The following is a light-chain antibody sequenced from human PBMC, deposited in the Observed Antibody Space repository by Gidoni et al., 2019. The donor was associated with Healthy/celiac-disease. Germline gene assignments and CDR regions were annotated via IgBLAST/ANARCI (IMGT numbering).Light chain of an antibody. V-gene: IGKV1-39*01. CDR1: QSISSY. CDR2: AAS. CDR3: QQSYSTPLT. J-gene: IGKJ3*01. Sequence: DIQMTHSPSSLSAYVGDRVTITCRASQSISSYLNWYQQKPGKAPKLLLYAASSLQSGVPSWFSGSGSGTDFTLTISSLQPEDFTTYYCQQSYSTPLTFXPXTKVDIK.